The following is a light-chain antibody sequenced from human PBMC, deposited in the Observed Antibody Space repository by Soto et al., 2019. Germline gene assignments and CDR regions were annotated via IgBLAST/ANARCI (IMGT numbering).Light chain of an antibody. V-gene: IGKV3D-20*01. CDR1: ADVSSSY. CDR2: DAS. Sequence: EIVLTQSPATLSFSPGERATLSCGASADVSSSYVAWYQQKSGLAPRLLIHDASSRATGIPDRFSGSGSGTDFTLTISRLEPEDFAVYYCQQYGSSPQTFGQGTKVEIK. J-gene: IGKJ1*01. CDR3: QQYGSSPQT.